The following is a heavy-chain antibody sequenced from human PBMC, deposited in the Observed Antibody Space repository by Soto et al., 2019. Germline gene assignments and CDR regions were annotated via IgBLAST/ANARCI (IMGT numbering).Heavy chain of an antibody. CDR2: IWYDGSNK. V-gene: IGHV3-33*01. CDR1: GFTFSSYG. J-gene: IGHJ5*02. CDR3: AREVGVVVPGAIPYRGWFDP. Sequence: QVQLVESGGGVVQPGRSLRLSCAASGFTFSSYGMHWVRQAPGKGLEWVAVIWYDGSNKYYADSVKGRFTISRDNSKNPLYLQMNSLRAEDTAVYYCAREVGVVVPGAIPYRGWFDPWGQGTLVTVSS. D-gene: IGHD2-2*02.